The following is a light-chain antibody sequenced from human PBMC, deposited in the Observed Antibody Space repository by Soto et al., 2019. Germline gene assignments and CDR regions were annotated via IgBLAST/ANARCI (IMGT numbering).Light chain of an antibody. V-gene: IGLV2-14*01. J-gene: IGLJ3*02. CDR3: SSYTSSSTGV. CDR2: EVS. Sequence: QSALTQPASVSGSPGQSITISCTGTTSDVGGYESVSWYQQHPGKVPRLMISEVSNRPSGISTRFSGAKSGNTASLTISGLQPEDEADYYCSSYTSSSTGVFGGGTKLTVL. CDR1: TSDVGGYES.